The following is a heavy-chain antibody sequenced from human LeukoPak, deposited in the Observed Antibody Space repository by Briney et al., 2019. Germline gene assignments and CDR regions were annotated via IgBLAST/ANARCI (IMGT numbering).Heavy chain of an antibody. CDR1: GFTFSSYA. J-gene: IGHJ4*02. CDR3: AGDKTTGGWYEFDY. D-gene: IGHD6-19*01. CDR2: ISGSGGST. V-gene: IGHV3-23*01. Sequence: GGSLRLSCAASGFTFSSYAMSWVRQAPGKGLEWVSAISGSGGSTYYADSVKGRFTISRHNSKNTLYLQMNSLRPEDTAVYYCAGDKTTGGWYEFDYWGQGTLVTVSS.